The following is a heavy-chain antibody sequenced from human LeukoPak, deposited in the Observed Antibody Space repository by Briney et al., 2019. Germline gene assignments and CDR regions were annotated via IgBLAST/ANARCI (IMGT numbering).Heavy chain of an antibody. J-gene: IGHJ4*02. CDR2: IRYDGSNK. V-gene: IGHV3-30*02. CDR1: GFTFSSYG. D-gene: IGHD6-13*01. CDR3: AKGGSIAAAGTFDY. Sequence: PGGSLRLSCAASGFTFSSYGMHWVRQAPGKGLEWVAFIRYDGSNKYYADSVKGRFTISRDNSKNTLYLQMNSLRAEDTAVYYCAKGGSIAAAGTFDYWGQGTLVSVSS.